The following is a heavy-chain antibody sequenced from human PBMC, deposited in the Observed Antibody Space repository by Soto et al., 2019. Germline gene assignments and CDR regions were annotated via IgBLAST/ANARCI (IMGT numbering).Heavy chain of an antibody. CDR3: ARDRPVPFIAAADNYYYGMDV. D-gene: IGHD6-13*01. CDR1: GFTFSSYS. J-gene: IGHJ6*02. Sequence: GGSLRLSCAASGFTFSSYSMNWVRQAPGKGLEWVSYISSSSSTIYYADSVKGRFTISRDNAKNSLYLQMNSLRDEDTAVYYCARDRPVPFIAAADNYYYGMDVWGQGTTVTVSS. CDR2: ISSSSSTI. V-gene: IGHV3-48*02.